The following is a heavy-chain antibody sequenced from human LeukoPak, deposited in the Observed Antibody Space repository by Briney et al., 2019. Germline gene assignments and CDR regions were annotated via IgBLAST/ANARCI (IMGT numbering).Heavy chain of an antibody. J-gene: IGHJ4*02. CDR2: ISYDGSNK. CDR3: ARAVAAADSY. V-gene: IGHV3-30*04. Sequence: PGGSLRLSCAASGFTFSSYAMHWVRQAPGKGLEWVAVISYDGSNKYYADSVKGRFTISRDNVKNSVYLQMNSLRAEDTAVYSCARAVAAADSYWGRGTLVTVSS. CDR1: GFTFSSYA. D-gene: IGHD6-13*01.